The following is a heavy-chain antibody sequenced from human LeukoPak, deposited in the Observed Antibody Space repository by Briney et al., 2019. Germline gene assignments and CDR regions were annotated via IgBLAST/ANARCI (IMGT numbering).Heavy chain of an antibody. V-gene: IGHV3-21*01. CDR3: ARDLSLSSGYY. D-gene: IGHD3-22*01. J-gene: IGHJ4*02. CDR2: ISSSSSYI. CDR1: GFTFSSYS. Sequence: GGSLRLSCEASGFTFSSYSMNWVRQAPGKGLEWVSSISSSSSYIYYAGSVKGRFTISRDNAKNSLYLQMNSLRAEDTAVYYCARDLSLSSGYYWGQGTLVTVSS.